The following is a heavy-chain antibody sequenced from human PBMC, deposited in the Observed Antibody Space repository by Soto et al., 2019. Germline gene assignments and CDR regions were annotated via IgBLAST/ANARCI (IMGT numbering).Heavy chain of an antibody. D-gene: IGHD2-8*01. V-gene: IGHV4-59*08. Sequence: QVQLQQSGPGLVKPSETLSLTCTVSGGSISTYYWSWIRQPPGKGLEWIGYTSYGGSANYNPPLDRRAPIALDRSKKQFSLRLNSVTAADTAVYYCSRGGHCTDGVCSALDYWGQGTLVTVSS. J-gene: IGHJ4*02. CDR2: TSYGGSA. CDR3: SRGGHCTDGVCSALDY. CDR1: GGSISTYY.